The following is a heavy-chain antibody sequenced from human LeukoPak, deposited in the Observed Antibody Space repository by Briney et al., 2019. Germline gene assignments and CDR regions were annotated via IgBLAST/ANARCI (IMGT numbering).Heavy chain of an antibody. Sequence: PSETLSLNCTVSGGSISSYYWSWIRQPPGKGLEWIGYIYYSGSTNYNPSLKSRVTISVDTSKNQFSLKLSSVTAADTAVYYCARESSYGDYGSGACDIWGQGTMVTVSS. V-gene: IGHV4-59*01. D-gene: IGHD4-17*01. CDR1: GGSISSYY. J-gene: IGHJ3*02. CDR3: ARESSYGDYGSGACDI. CDR2: IYYSGST.